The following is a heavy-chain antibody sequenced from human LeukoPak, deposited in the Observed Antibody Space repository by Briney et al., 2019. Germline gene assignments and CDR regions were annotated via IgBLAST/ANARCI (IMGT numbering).Heavy chain of an antibody. Sequence: GASVKVSCKVSGYTLTELSMHWVRQAPGKGLGWMGGFDPEDGETIYAQKFQGRVTMTEDTSTDTAYMELSSLRSEDTAVYYCATAFASGGSYGVPFDYWGQGTLVTVSS. CDR2: FDPEDGET. CDR3: ATAFASGGSYGVPFDY. J-gene: IGHJ4*02. CDR1: GYTLTELS. D-gene: IGHD1-26*01. V-gene: IGHV1-24*01.